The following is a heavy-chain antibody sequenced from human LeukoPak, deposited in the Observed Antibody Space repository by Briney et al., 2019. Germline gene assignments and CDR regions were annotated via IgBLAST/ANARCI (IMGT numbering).Heavy chain of an antibody. Sequence: PGGSLRLSCAASGFIFNSYWMNWLRQAPGKGLEWVANVDQDGSEKYYVGSVKGRFTISRDNAKNSLYLQMNSLRVEDTAVYYCARDWASSRRKAFDIWGQGTIVTVSS. V-gene: IGHV3-7*03. CDR2: VDQDGSEK. D-gene: IGHD3-16*01. CDR1: GFIFNSYW. CDR3: ARDWASSRRKAFDI. J-gene: IGHJ3*02.